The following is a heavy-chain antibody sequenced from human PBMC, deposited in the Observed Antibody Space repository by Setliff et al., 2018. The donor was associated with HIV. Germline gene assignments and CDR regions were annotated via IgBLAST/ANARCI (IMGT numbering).Heavy chain of an antibody. J-gene: IGHJ4*02. CDR3: ARGHQYYYDSSGYTDY. Sequence: ASVKVSCKASGYTFNDYYIHWVRQAPGQGLEWMGWINPNNGASNYAQRFQGRVTMTRNTSISTAYMELSSLRSEDTAVYYCARGHQYYYDSSGYTDYWGQGTLVTVSS. V-gene: IGHV1-2*02. CDR2: INPNNGAS. CDR1: GYTFNDYY. D-gene: IGHD3-22*01.